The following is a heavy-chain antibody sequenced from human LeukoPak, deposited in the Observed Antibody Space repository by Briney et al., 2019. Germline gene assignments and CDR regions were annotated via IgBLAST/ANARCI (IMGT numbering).Heavy chain of an antibody. J-gene: IGHJ3*02. D-gene: IGHD3-22*01. CDR2: ISGSGGTT. Sequence: RSGGSLRLSCAASGFSFSSHGMSWVRQAPGTGLEWVSVISGSGGTTYYTDSVKGRFTLSRDNSKNTVYLKMNNLRAEDTAVYYCAKMLDSSGYNAFDIWGQGTMVTVSS. V-gene: IGHV3-23*01. CDR3: AKMLDSSGYNAFDI. CDR1: GFSFSSHG.